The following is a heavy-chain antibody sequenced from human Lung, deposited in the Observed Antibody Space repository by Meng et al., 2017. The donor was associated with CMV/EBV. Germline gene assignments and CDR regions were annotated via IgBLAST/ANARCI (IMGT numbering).Heavy chain of an antibody. D-gene: IGHD3-10*01. CDR2: INPNSGGT. CDR3: ARDRFRTVRGLFSY. CDR1: GPSFPDYY. J-gene: IGHJ4*02. V-gene: IGHV1-2*02. Sequence: ASVXVSXPASGPSFPDYYIHWVRQAPGQGLEWMGWINPNSGGTNYAENFQGRVTMTRDTSISTASMELNRLRSEDTAVYYCARDRFRTVRGLFSYWGQGTLVT.